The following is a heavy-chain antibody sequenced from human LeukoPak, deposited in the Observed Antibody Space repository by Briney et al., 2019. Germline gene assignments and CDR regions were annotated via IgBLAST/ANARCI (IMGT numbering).Heavy chain of an antibody. D-gene: IGHD3-10*01. CDR2: IIPILGIA. CDR1: GGTFSSYA. V-gene: IGHV1-69*04. Sequence: SVKVSCKASGGTFSSYAISWVRQAPGQGLEWMGRIIPILGIANYAQKFQGRVTITADKSTSTAYMELSSLRSEDTAVYYCAREEYYYGSGSYSGFFDYWGQGTLVTVSS. J-gene: IGHJ4*02. CDR3: AREEYYYGSGSYSGFFDY.